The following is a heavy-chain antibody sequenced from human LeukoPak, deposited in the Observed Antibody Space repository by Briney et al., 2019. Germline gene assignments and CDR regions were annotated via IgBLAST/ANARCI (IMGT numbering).Heavy chain of an antibody. D-gene: IGHD1-26*01. CDR1: GFTFSNAW. J-gene: IGHJ3*02. V-gene: IGHV3-15*01. CDR2: IKSKTDGGTT. CDR3: TVGALQGAFDI. Sequence: GGSLRLSCAASGFTFSNAWMSWVRQAPGKGLEWVGRIKSKTDGGTTDYAASVKGRFTISRDDSKNTLYLQMNSLKTEDTAVYYCTVGALQGAFDIWGQGTMVTVSS.